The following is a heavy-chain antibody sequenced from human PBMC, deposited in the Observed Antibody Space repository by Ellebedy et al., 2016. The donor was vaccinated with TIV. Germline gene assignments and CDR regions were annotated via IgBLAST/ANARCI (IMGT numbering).Heavy chain of an antibody. V-gene: IGHV3-23*01. CDR2: ITGSAGQM. CDR3: ARDADSGYVTGVNWFDP. J-gene: IGHJ5*02. D-gene: IGHD5-12*01. CDR1: GFTFSSYS. Sequence: GESLKISCAASGFTFSSYSMNWVRQAPGKGPEWVSSITGSAGQMYYADSVKGRFTISRDNSKNTLYLQMNSLRAEDTAVYYCARDADSGYVTGVNWFDPWGQGTLVTVSS.